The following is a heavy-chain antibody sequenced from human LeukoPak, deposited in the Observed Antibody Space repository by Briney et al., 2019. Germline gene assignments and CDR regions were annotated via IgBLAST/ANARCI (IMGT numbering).Heavy chain of an antibody. Sequence: GGSLRLSCAASGFTFSSYSMNWVRQAPGKGLEWVSSISSSSSYIYYADSVKGRFTISRDNAKNSLYLQMNSLRAEDTAVYYCARDIIPAAAGSYYFDYWGQGTLVTVSS. CDR3: ARDIIPAAAGSYYFDY. V-gene: IGHV3-21*01. D-gene: IGHD6-13*01. CDR2: ISSSSSYI. J-gene: IGHJ4*02. CDR1: GFTFSSYS.